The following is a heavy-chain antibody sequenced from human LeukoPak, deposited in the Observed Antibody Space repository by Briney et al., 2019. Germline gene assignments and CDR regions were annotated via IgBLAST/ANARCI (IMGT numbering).Heavy chain of an antibody. Sequence: GGSLRLSCAASGFTFSSYSMNWVRQAPGKGLEWVSYISSSSSTIYYADSVKGRFTISRDNAKSSLYLQMNSLRAEDTAVYYCARADWDDTALIDYWGQETLVTVSS. CDR2: ISSSSSTI. D-gene: IGHD5-18*01. CDR3: ARADWDDTALIDY. V-gene: IGHV3-48*04. CDR1: GFTFSSYS. J-gene: IGHJ4*02.